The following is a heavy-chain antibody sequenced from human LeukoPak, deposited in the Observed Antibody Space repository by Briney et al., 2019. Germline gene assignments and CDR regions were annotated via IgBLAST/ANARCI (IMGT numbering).Heavy chain of an antibody. V-gene: IGHV3-15*01. CDR1: GFTFSNAW. Sequence: PGGSLRLSCAASGFTFSNAWMSWVRQAPGKGLEWVGRIKSKTDGGTTDYAAPVKGRFTISRDDSKNTLYLQMNSLKTEDTAVYYCTTANSRFGELLYAYQVFDYWGQGTLVTVSS. CDR3: TTANSRFGELLYAYQVFDY. CDR2: IKSKTDGGTT. D-gene: IGHD3-10*01. J-gene: IGHJ4*02.